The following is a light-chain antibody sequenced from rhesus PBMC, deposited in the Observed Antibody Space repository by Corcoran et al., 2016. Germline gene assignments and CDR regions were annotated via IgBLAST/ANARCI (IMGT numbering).Light chain of an antibody. CDR1: QSLLYSSNNKNY. Sequence: DIVMTQSPDSLAVSLEERVTINCKSSQSLLYSSNNKNYLAWYQQKPGQAPKVLIYWASTRESGVPNRVSGTGSRTDFTLTISGLQAEDVAVYYCQQYYSTPLTFGGGTKVEIK. J-gene: IGKJ4*01. CDR2: WAS. V-gene: IGKV4-1*01. CDR3: QQYYSTPLT.